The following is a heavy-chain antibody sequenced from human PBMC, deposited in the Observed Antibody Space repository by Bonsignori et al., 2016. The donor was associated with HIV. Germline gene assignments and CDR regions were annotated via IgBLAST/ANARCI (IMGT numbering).Heavy chain of an antibody. CDR3: ARNVAEGIEPSGPFAY. V-gene: IGHV1-69*05. CDR2: IIPIFRTP. D-gene: IGHD1-14*01. CDR1: GGTFNNFA. Sequence: QVRLVQSGAEVRKPGSSVKVSCEVSGGTFNNFAINWVRQAPGQGLEWMGGIIPIFRTPHYAQRFQGRITITTDESSSTAYMELSSLRSDDTAFYFCARNVAEGIEPSGPFAYWGQGTLVTVSS. J-gene: IGHJ4*02.